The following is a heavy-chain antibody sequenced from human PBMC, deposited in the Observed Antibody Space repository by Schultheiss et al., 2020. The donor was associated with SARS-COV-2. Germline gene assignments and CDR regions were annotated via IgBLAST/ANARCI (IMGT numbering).Heavy chain of an antibody. Sequence: SETLSLTCAVYGGSFSGYYWSWIRQPPGKGLEWIGYIYYSGSTNYNPSLKSRVTISVDTSKNQFSLKLSSVTAADTAVYYCARCNGHHLNYDYWGQGTLVTVSS. D-gene: IGHD2-8*01. V-gene: IGHV4-59*01. CDR3: ARCNGHHLNYDY. CDR1: GGSFSGYY. J-gene: IGHJ4*02. CDR2: IYYSGST.